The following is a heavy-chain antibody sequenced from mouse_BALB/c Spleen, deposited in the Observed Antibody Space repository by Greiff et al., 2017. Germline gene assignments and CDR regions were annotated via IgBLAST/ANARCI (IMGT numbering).Heavy chain of an antibody. CDR2: ISYDGSN. D-gene: IGHD2-4*01. CDR3: AIAGIYYDEAMDY. V-gene: IGHV3-6*02. CDR1: GYSITSGYY. J-gene: IGHJ4*01. Sequence: EVKLMESGPGLVKPSQSLSLTCSVTGYSITSGYYWNWIRQFPGNKLEWMGYISYDGSNNYNPSLKNRISNTRDTSKNQFFLKLNSVTTEDTATYYCAIAGIYYDEAMDYWGQGTSVTVSS.